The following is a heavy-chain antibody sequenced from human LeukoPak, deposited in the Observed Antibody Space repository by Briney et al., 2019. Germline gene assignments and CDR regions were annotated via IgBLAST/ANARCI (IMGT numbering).Heavy chain of an antibody. CDR1: GGSISSISYY. D-gene: IGHD3-10*01. Sequence: SEILSLTCIVSGGSISSISYYWGWIRQPPGKGLEWIGSIYYSGSTYYNPSLKSRVTISVDTSKNQFSLKLSSVTAADTAVYYCARDLMVRGVVGFDYWGQGTLVTVSS. J-gene: IGHJ4*02. CDR2: IYYSGST. CDR3: ARDLMVRGVVGFDY. V-gene: IGHV4-39*07.